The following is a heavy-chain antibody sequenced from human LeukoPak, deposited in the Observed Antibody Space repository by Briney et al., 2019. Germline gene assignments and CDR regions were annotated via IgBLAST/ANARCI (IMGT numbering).Heavy chain of an antibody. V-gene: IGHV3-21*01. Sequence: GGSLRLSCAASGFTFSSYSMNWVRQAPGKGLEWVSSISSSSSYIYYADSVKGRFTISRDNSKNTLYLQMNSLRVEDTAVYYCAKDWSYRGWAYYLDYWGQGTLLTVSS. CDR2: ISSSSSYI. CDR3: AKDWSYRGWAYYLDY. D-gene: IGHD6-19*01. J-gene: IGHJ4*02. CDR1: GFTFSSYS.